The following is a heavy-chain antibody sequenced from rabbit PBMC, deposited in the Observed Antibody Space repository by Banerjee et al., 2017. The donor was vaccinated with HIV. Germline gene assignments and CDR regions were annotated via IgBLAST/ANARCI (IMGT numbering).Heavy chain of an antibody. Sequence: QEQLEESGGDLVKPEGSLTLTCTASGFSFSSSYWICWVRQAPGKGLEWIACINTSSGNTVYATWAKGRFTISTTSSTTVTLQMTSLTAADTATYFCARDRDGDAGYGSLALWGPGTLVTV. CDR1: GFSFSSSYW. D-gene: IGHD7-1*01. J-gene: IGHJ4*01. CDR3: ARDRDGDAGYGSLAL. CDR2: INTSSGNT. V-gene: IGHV1S45*01.